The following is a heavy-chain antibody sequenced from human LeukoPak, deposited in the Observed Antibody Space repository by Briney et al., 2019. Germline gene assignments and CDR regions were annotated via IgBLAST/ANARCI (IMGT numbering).Heavy chain of an antibody. Sequence: GGSLRLSCAASGFTFSSSAMSWVRQVPGKGLEWVSGISWNSGSIGYADSVKGRFTISRDNAKNSLYLQMNSLRAEDTALYYCAKDSSTNGAPRGYFDYWGQGTLVTVSS. J-gene: IGHJ4*02. D-gene: IGHD2-8*01. CDR2: ISWNSGSI. CDR1: GFTFSSSA. CDR3: AKDSSTNGAPRGYFDY. V-gene: IGHV3-9*01.